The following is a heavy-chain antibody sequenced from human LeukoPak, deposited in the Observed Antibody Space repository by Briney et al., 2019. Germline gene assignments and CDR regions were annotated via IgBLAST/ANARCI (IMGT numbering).Heavy chain of an antibody. V-gene: IGHV1-24*01. J-gene: IGHJ4*02. CDR1: GFTFSSYA. CDR2: FDPEDGET. CDR3: ALPAAGTGPFGY. Sequence: PGRSLRLSCAASGFTFSSYAMHWVRQAPGKGLEWMGGFDPEDGETIYAQKFQGRVTMTEDTSTDTAYMELSSLRSEDTAVYYCALPAAGTGPFGYWGQGTLVTVSS. D-gene: IGHD6-13*01.